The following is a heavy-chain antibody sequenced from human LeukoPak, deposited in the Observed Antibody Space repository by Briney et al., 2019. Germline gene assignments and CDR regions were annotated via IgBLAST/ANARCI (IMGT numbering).Heavy chain of an antibody. CDR2: ISYDGSNK. CDR3: AKDYRSSGYSFFDY. D-gene: IGHD3-22*01. V-gene: IGHV3-30*18. Sequence: GGSLRLSCAASGFTFSSYSMHWVRQAPGKGLEWVAVISYDGSNKYYADSVKGRFTISRDNSKNTLYLQMNSLRAEDTAVYYCAKDYRSSGYSFFDYWGQGTLVTVSS. CDR1: GFTFSSYS. J-gene: IGHJ4*02.